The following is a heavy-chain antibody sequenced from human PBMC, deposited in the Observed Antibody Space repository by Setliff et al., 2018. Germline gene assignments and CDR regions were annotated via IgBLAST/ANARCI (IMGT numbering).Heavy chain of an antibody. J-gene: IGHJ3*01. V-gene: IGHV5-51*01. D-gene: IGHD6-13*01. CDR2: IYAGDSDT. CDR3: ARLGSSSWYNDVFDF. CDR1: GYTFSNYW. Sequence: PGESLKISCKGSGYTFSNYWVGWVRQMPGKGLEWMGVIYAGDSDTRYSPSFQAQVTFSADKSISTAYLQWSTLKASGTAMYYCARLGSSSWYNDVFDFWGPGTMVTVSS.